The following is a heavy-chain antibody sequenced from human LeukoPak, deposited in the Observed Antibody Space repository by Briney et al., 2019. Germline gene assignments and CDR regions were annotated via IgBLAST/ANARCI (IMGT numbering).Heavy chain of an antibody. CDR3: AKVSGYSSGWYRD. CDR2: ISYDGSNK. CDR1: GFTFSSYG. V-gene: IGHV3-30*18. D-gene: IGHD6-19*01. J-gene: IGHJ4*02. Sequence: GGSLRLSCAASGFTFSSYGMHWVRQAPGKGLEWVAVISYDGSNKYYADSVKGRFTISRDNSKNTLYLQMNSLRAEDTAVYYCAKVSGYSSGWYRDWGQETLVTVSS.